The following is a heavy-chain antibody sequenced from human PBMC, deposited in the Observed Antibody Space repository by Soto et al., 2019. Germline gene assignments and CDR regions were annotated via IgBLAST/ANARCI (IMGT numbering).Heavy chain of an antibody. CDR2: ISDSGGST. J-gene: IGHJ4*02. Sequence: PGGSLRLSCEASGFPFSSNSMTWVRPAPGKGREWVSAISDSGGSTYYADSVAGRFTISRDNSRRTLYLQINSLRAEDTAIYYCAKALGRDFSDFDSWGQGTQVTVSS. D-gene: IGHD3-10*01. CDR3: AKALGRDFSDFDS. V-gene: IGHV3-23*01. CDR1: GFPFSSNS.